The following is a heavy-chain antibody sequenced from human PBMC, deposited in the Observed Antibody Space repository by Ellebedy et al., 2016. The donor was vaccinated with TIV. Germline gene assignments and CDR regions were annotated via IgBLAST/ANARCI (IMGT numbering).Heavy chain of an antibody. CDR2: IYPSDSDT. Sequence: TVSCKGSGYSFTNYWIGWVRQMPGKGLEWMGSIYPSDSDTRYRPSFQGQVTISADKSISTSYLQWSSLKASDTAMYYCAKQVAAGYSNGGWFDPWGQGTLVTVSS. V-gene: IGHV5-51*01. CDR1: GYSFTNYW. J-gene: IGHJ5*02. D-gene: IGHD5-18*01. CDR3: AKQVAAGYSNGGWFDP.